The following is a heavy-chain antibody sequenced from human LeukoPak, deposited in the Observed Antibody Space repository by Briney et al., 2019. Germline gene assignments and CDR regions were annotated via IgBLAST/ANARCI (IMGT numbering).Heavy chain of an antibody. CDR2: ISGSGSDI. Sequence: GSLRLSCAASGFTFKTYSMNWVRQAPGKGLEWVSSISGSGSDIYYPDSMKGRFTISRDNAKNSLYLQMTSLRAEDTAVYYCARRTYPNDAFDIWGQGIMVSVSS. CDR1: GFTFKTYS. J-gene: IGHJ3*02. V-gene: IGHV3-21*01. D-gene: IGHD1-7*01. CDR3: ARRTYPNDAFDI.